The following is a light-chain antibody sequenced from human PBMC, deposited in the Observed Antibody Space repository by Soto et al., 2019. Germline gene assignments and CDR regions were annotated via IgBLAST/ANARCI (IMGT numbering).Light chain of an antibody. Sequence: ENGPKQAPAIQSVSPGERATLSCRASQSVSSNLAWYQQKPGQAPRLLIYGASTRATGIPARFSGSGSGTEFTLTISSLQPDDFATYYCQQYNSYSGTFGQGTKVDIK. J-gene: IGKJ1*01. V-gene: IGKV3-15*01. CDR3: QQYNSYSGT. CDR2: GAS. CDR1: QSVSSN.